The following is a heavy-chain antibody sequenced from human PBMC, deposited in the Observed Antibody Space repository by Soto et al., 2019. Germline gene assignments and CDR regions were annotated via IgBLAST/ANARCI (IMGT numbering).Heavy chain of an antibody. CDR1: GFTFSSYA. CDR2: ISGSGGST. CDR3: AKASLGYCSSTSCRYYYYYMDV. J-gene: IGHJ6*03. D-gene: IGHD2-2*01. V-gene: IGHV3-23*01. Sequence: GGSLRLSCAASGFTFSSYAMSWVRQAPGKGLEWVSAISGSGGSTYYADSVKGRFTISRANSKNTLYLQMNSLRAEDTAVYYCAKASLGYCSSTSCRYYYYYMDVWGKGTTVTVSS.